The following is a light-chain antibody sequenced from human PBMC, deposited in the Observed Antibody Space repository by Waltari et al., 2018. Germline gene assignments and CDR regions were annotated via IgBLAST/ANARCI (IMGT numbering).Light chain of an antibody. J-gene: IGKJ1*01. CDR1: QSVSEW. CDR2: KAS. Sequence: DIQMTQSPSTLSASVGDSVTITCRAGQSVSEWLAWYQQKPGRAPDLLIYKASTLERGVLSRFRGSGSGTEFTLTINSLQPDDFATYYCQQYDSYPVTFGQGTKVEIK. CDR3: QQYDSYPVT. V-gene: IGKV1-5*03.